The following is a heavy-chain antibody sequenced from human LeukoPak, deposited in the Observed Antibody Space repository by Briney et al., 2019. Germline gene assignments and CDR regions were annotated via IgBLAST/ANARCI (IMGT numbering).Heavy chain of an antibody. V-gene: IGHV4-59*02. CDR3: VRDWEGFNFDI. CDR2: IHNSGST. Sequence: SETLSLTCTVSGGSVSSYYWSWIRQPPGEGLEWIAYIHNSGSTNYNLSLKTRVTISVDTSKNQFSLKPSSVTAADTAVYYCVRDWEGFNFDIWGQGTMVTVSS. D-gene: IGHD1-26*01. J-gene: IGHJ3*02. CDR1: GGSVSSYY.